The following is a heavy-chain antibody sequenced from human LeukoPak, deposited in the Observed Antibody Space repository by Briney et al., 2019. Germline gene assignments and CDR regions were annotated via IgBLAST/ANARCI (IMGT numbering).Heavy chain of an antibody. D-gene: IGHD5-12*01. J-gene: IGHJ4*02. V-gene: IGHV4-30-2*01. CDR2: IYHSGST. CDR3: ARAVDMDPFDY. CDR1: GGSISSGGYY. Sequence: SSQTLSLTCTVSGGSISSGGYYWSWIRQPPGKGLEWIGYIYHSGSTYYNPSLKSRVTISVDRSKNQFSLKLSSVTAADTAVYYCARAVDMDPFDYWGQGTLVTVSS.